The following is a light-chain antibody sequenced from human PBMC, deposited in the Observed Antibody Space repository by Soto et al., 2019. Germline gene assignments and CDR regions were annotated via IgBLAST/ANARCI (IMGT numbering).Light chain of an antibody. CDR3: QSYDRSLTGVV. Sequence: QSVLTQPPSVSGAPGQRVTISCTGSSSNIGAGYNVHWYQQFPGTAPKLVIYDNSNRPSGVPDRFSGSKSGTSASLAITGLQPEDEADYYCQSYDRSLTGVVFGGGTKVTVL. V-gene: IGLV1-40*01. CDR1: SSNIGAGYN. J-gene: IGLJ2*01. CDR2: DNS.